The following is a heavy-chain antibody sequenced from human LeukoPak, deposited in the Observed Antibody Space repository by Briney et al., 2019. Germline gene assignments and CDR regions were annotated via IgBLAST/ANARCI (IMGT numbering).Heavy chain of an antibody. D-gene: IGHD6-19*01. J-gene: IGHJ4*02. CDR2: IIPIFGTA. Sequence: VKVSCKASGYTFMRYGISWVRQAPGQGLEWMGGIIPIFGTANYAQKFQGRVTITTDESTSTAYMELSSLRSEDTAVYYCASPHHHDSSGWSGALGWGQGTLVTVSS. CDR1: GYTFMRYG. V-gene: IGHV1-69*13. CDR3: ASPHHHDSSGWSGALG.